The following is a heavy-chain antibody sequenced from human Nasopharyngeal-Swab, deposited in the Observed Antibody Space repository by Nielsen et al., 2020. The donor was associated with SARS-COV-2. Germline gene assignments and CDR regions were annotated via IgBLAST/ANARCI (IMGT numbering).Heavy chain of an antibody. CDR2: ISYDGSNK. CDR3: ARDHEEYYYYYYMDV. J-gene: IGHJ6*03. Sequence: VRQAPGKGLEWVAVISYDGSNKYYADSMKGRFTISRDNSKNTLYLQMNSLRAEDTAVYYCARDHEEYYYYYYMDVWGKGTTVTVSS. V-gene: IGHV3-30-3*01.